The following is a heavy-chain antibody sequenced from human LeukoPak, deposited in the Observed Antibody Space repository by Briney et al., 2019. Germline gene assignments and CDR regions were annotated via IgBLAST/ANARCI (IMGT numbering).Heavy chain of an antibody. CDR3: ARERATSTSTWSFDY. CDR2: ISYDGNKE. D-gene: IGHD2-2*01. V-gene: IGHV3-30*03. Sequence: GRSLRLSCAASGFSFSSYGMHWVRQAPGKGLEWVAVISYDGNKEYYVDSVKGRFTISRDNSKNMLYLQMDSLRAEDTAVYHCARERATSTSTWSFDYWGQGTLVTVSP. CDR1: GFSFSSYG. J-gene: IGHJ4*02.